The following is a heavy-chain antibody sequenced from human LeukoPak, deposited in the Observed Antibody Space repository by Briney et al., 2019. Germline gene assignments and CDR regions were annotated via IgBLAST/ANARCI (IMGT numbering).Heavy chain of an antibody. CDR2: ISGGGDTT. CDR1: GFTFSNNG. D-gene: IGHD3-22*01. J-gene: IGHJ4*02. V-gene: IGHV3-23*01. Sequence: PGGSLRLSCAASGFTFSNNGMSWVRQSPGRGLEWVSGISGGGDTTYYAESVKGRFTISRDNSKNTLFLQMNSLTAEDTAVYYCAKTNGYCDYWGQGALVAVSS. CDR3: AKTNGYCDY.